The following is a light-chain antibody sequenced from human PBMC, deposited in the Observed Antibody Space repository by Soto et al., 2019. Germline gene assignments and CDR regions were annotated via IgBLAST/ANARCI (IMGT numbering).Light chain of an antibody. CDR3: QQYHTWPIT. V-gene: IGKV3-20*01. CDR1: QSVSSNY. J-gene: IGKJ4*01. CDR2: GPS. Sequence: EIVLTQSPGTLSLSPGERATLSCRASQSVSSNYLAWYQQKPGQAPRLLIYGPSSRATGIPDRFSGSGSATDFTLTISSLQSEDCAIYYCQQYHTWPITFGGGTKVDIK.